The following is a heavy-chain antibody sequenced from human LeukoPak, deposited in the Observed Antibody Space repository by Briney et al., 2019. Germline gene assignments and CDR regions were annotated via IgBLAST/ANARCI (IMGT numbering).Heavy chain of an antibody. CDR3: AELGITMIGGV. CDR1: GFTFSSYA. Sequence: PGGSLRLSCAASGFTFSSYAMSWVRQDPGRGLEWVSAISGSGGSTYYADSVKGRFTISRDNAKNSLYLQMNSLRAEDTAVYYCAELGITMIGGVWGKGTTVTISS. J-gene: IGHJ6*04. CDR2: ISGSGGST. V-gene: IGHV3-23*01. D-gene: IGHD3-10*02.